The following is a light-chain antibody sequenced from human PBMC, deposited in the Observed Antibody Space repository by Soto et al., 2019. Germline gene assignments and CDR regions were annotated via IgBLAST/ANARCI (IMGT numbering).Light chain of an antibody. CDR1: KSVSSSY. CDR3: QQYGSSPRFT. V-gene: IGKV3-20*01. CDR2: GAS. J-gene: IGKJ3*01. Sequence: EIVLTQSPGTLSLSPGERATLSCRASKSVSSSYLTWYQQKPGQAPGLLIYGASSRATGIPDRFSGSGSGTDFTLTISRLEPEDFAVYYCQQYGSSPRFTFGPGTKVDIK.